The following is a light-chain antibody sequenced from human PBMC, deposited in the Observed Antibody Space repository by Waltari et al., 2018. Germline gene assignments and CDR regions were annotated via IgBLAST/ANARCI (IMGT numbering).Light chain of an antibody. CDR3: QQYGSSPLT. J-gene: IGKJ4*01. V-gene: IGKV3-20*01. CDR1: QSVSSSH. CDR2: GAS. Sequence: EIVLTQSPGTLSLSPGERATLSCRASQSVSSSHLAWYQQKPGQAPMLLIYGASSRATGIPDRFSGSGSGTDFTLTISRLEPEDFAVYYCQQYGSSPLTFGGGTKVEIK.